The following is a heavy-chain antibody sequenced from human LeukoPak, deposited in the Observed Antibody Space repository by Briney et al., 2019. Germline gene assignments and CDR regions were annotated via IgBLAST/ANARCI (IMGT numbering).Heavy chain of an antibody. CDR3: ARGGKQQLVPLDY. J-gene: IGHJ4*02. Sequence: PSETLSLTCTVSGGSISSYYWSWIRQPPGKGLEWIGYIYYSGSTNYNPSLKSRVTISVDTSKNQFSLKLSSVTAADTAVYYCARGGKQQLVPLDYWGQGTLVTVSS. D-gene: IGHD6-13*01. V-gene: IGHV4-59*01. CDR2: IYYSGST. CDR1: GGSISSYY.